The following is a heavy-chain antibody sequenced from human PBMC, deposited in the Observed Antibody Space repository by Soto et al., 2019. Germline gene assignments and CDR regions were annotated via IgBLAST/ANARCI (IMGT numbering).Heavy chain of an antibody. D-gene: IGHD4-4*01. J-gene: IGHJ6*02. V-gene: IGHV3-33*01. CDR2: IWYDGSNK. Sequence: GGSLRLSCAASGFTFSSYGMHWVRQAPGKGLEWVAVIWYDGSNKYYADSVKGRFTISRDNSKNTLYLQMNSLRAEDTAVYYCAREMWGTVRRGAYYGMDVWGQGTTVTVSS. CDR3: AREMWGTVRRGAYYGMDV. CDR1: GFTFSSYG.